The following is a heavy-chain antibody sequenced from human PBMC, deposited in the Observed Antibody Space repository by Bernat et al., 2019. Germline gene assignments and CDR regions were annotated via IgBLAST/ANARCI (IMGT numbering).Heavy chain of an antibody. CDR2: IKSKSSGGTA. J-gene: IGHJ4*02. Sequence: EVQLVESGGALVKPGGSLRLSCATSGFTFSNFWLSWVRQVPGKGLEWVGRIKSKSSGGTADYGAPVKGRFTISRDDSKNTLYLQMNSLKIEDTAVYYCTTGSSGGEDYWGQGTLVTVSS. D-gene: IGHD3-16*01. V-gene: IGHV3-15*02. CDR1: GFTFSNFW. CDR3: TTGSSGGEDY.